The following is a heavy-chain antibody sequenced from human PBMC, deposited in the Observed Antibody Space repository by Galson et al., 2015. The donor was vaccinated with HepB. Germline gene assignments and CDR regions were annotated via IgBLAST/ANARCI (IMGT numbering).Heavy chain of an antibody. D-gene: IGHD3-3*01. CDR1: GYSFSSYW. CDR3: ARLTYYDFRSDYAKKWFDP. Sequence: QSGAEVKKPGESLKISCKGSGYSFSSYWIAWVRQMPGKGLEWMGIVYPGDSDTRYSPSFQGQVTISADKSITTAYLQWSSLKASDTAMYYCARLTYYDFRSDYAKKWFDPWGQGTLVTVSS. V-gene: IGHV5-51*01. CDR2: VYPGDSDT. J-gene: IGHJ5*02.